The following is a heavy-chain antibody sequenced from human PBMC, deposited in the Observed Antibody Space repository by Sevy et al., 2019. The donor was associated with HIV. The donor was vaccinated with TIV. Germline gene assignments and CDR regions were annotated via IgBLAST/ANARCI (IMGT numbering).Heavy chain of an antibody. J-gene: IGHJ6*03. D-gene: IGHD3-3*01. CDR3: ARGSHDLWSDSHPNYYYYMDV. CDR2: IYYSGST. CDR1: GGSISSYY. V-gene: IGHV4-59*01. Sequence: SETLSLTCTVSGGSISSYYWSWIRQPPGKGLEWIGYIYYSGSTNYNPTLRSRVPISLDTTKNQFSVKLNSGTDADTAVYYCARGSHDLWSDSHPNYYYYMDVWGKGTTVTVSS.